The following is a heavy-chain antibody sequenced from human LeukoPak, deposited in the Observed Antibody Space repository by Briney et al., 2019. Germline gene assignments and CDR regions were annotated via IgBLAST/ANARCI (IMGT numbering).Heavy chain of an antibody. D-gene: IGHD2-2*01. CDR2: IYYSGST. V-gene: IGHV4-59*02. J-gene: IGHJ5*02. Sequence: SETLPLTCTVSGGSVSNYFWSWIRQPPGKGLEWIGYIYYSGSTDYNPSLKSRVTMSVDTSKNQFSLKLSSVTAADTAVYYCARDVSKYLLTGFDPWGQGTLVAVSS. CDR3: ARDVSKYLLTGFDP. CDR1: GGSVSNYF.